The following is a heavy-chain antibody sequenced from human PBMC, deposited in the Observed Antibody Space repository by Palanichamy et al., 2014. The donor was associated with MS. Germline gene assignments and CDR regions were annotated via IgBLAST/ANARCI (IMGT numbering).Heavy chain of an antibody. CDR2: INQSGST. CDR3: ARGLGYCSGGSCYPGPP. CDR1: GGSFSGYY. J-gene: IGHJ4*02. D-gene: IGHD2-15*01. Sequence: QVQLQQWGAGLLKPSETLSLTCAVYGGSFSGYYWSWIRQPPGKGLEWIGEINQSGSTNYNPSLKSRVTISVDTSKNQFSLKLSSVTAADTAVYYCARGLGYCSGGSCYPGPPWGQGTLVTVSS. V-gene: IGHV4-34*01.